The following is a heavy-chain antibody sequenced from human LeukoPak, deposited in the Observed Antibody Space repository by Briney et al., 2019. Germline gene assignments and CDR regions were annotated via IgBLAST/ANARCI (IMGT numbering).Heavy chain of an antibody. CDR2: INPNSGCT. D-gene: IGHD3-9*01. V-gene: IGHV1-2*02. CDR3: ARKYDILTGQSNWFDP. CDR1: GYTFTGYY. J-gene: IGHJ5*02. Sequence: ASVKVSCKASGYTFTGYYLHWVRQAPGPGLEWMGWINPNSGCTRYPQKFQGRVTMTRDTSISTAYLEVSRLRSDDTAVYYCARKYDILTGQSNWFDPWGQGTLVTVSS.